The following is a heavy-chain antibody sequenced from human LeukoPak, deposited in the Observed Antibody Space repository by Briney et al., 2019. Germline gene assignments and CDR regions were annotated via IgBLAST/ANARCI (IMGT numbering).Heavy chain of an antibody. V-gene: IGHV4-34*01. CDR3: ARGNWLAYYDFWSGVLTGGALDI. CDR1: GGSFSGYY. J-gene: IGHJ3*02. Sequence: SETLSLTCAVYGGSFSGYYWSWIRQPPGKGLEWVGEINHSGSTNYNPSLKSRVTISVDTSKNQFSLRLSSVTAADTAVYYCARGNWLAYYDFWSGVLTGGALDIWGQGTMVTVSS. CDR2: INHSGST. D-gene: IGHD3-3*01.